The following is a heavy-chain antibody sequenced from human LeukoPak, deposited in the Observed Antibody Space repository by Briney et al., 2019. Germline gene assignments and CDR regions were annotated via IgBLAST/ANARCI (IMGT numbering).Heavy chain of an antibody. D-gene: IGHD6-19*01. Sequence: SETLSLTCAVHGMSFTGYYWSWIRQPPGKGLEWIGEMNHRGNSYFNPPFKSRVSISLDTSRKQFSLNLTSVTAADTAFYFCARGSGSYTGAADHWGQGTLVTVSS. CDR1: GMSFTGYY. J-gene: IGHJ5*02. V-gene: IGHV4-34*01. CDR3: ARGSGSYTGAADH. CDR2: MNHRGNS.